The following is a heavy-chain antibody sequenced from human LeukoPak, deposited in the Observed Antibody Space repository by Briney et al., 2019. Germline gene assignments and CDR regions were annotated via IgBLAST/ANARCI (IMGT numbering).Heavy chain of an antibody. CDR1: GYTFTSYD. J-gene: IGHJ5*02. V-gene: IGHV1-8*02. Sequence: GASVKVSCKASGYTFTSYDINWVRQATGQGLEWMGWMNPNSGNTGYAQKFQGRVTMTTDTSTSTAYMELRSLRSDDTAVYYCAREVVRRRSHSSGWTTGWFDPWGQGTLVTVSS. D-gene: IGHD6-19*01. CDR3: AREVVRRRSHSSGWTTGWFDP. CDR2: MNPNSGNT.